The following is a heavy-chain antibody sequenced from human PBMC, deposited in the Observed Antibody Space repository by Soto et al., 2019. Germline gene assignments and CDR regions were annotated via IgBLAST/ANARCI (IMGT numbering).Heavy chain of an antibody. D-gene: IGHD3-3*01. J-gene: IGHJ4*02. CDR2: IFYSDSF. CDR1: GGSISSGGSY. Sequence: QVQLQESGPGLVKSSQTLSLTCTVSGGSISSGGSYWSWIRQRPGKGLEWIGYIFYSDSFYYTPSRKGRVVILADTSKNQFTLQLSSVTDADTAVYYCARAPATPPIFGVVRPYFFEFWGQGTLVTVSS. V-gene: IGHV4-31*03. CDR3: ARAPATPPIFGVVRPYFFEF.